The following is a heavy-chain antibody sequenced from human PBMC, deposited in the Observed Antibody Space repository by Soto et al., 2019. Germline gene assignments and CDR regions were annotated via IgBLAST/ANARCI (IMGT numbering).Heavy chain of an antibody. Sequence: GASLRLSSSGSGFTVVSYWMTWVRQAPGKGLEWVANIKPDGSEKSSVDSVKGRFTISRDNGKNSLYLQMNSLRAEDTAVYYCARVGRGYSYNWIDPWGQGT. CDR1: GFTVVSYW. CDR3: ARVGRGYSYNWIDP. J-gene: IGHJ5*02. V-gene: IGHV3-7*03. D-gene: IGHD5-18*01. CDR2: IKPDGSEK.